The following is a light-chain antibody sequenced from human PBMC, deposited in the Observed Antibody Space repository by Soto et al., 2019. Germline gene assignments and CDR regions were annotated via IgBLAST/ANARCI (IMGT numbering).Light chain of an antibody. J-gene: IGLJ2*01. CDR2: DVS. V-gene: IGLV2-14*03. CDR1: SSDVGGYNY. Sequence: QSALTQPASVSGSPGQSVTISCTGTSSDVGGYNYVSWYQQHPGKAPKLLIYDVSHRPSVVSNRFSGSKSGNTASLAISGLQAEDEADYYCSSYTSTNTLVTFGGGTKLTVL. CDR3: SSYTSTNTLVT.